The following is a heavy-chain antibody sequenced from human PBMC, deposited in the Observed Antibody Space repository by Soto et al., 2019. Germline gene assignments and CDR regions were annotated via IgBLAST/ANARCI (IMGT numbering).Heavy chain of an antibody. D-gene: IGHD6-13*01. J-gene: IGHJ6*02. V-gene: IGHV1-2*04. CDR2: INPNSGGT. Sequence: GASVKVSCKASGYTFTGYYMHWVRQAPGQGLEWMGWINPNSGGTNYAQKFQGWVTMTRDTSISTAYMELSRLRSDDTAVYYCARGGIAAAIYYYYGMDVWGQGTTVTVSS. CDR1: GYTFTGYY. CDR3: ARGGIAAAIYYYYGMDV.